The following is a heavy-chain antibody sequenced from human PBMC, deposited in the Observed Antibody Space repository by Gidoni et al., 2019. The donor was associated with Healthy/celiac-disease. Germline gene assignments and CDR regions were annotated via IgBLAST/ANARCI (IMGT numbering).Heavy chain of an antibody. V-gene: IGHV3-23*01. CDR3: AKDQYDFWSGYWEYYYYGMDV. Sequence: EVQLLESGGGLVQPGGSLRLSCAASGFTFSSYAMSWVRQAPGKGLEWVSAISGSGGSTYYADSVKGRFTISRDNSKNTLYLQMNSLRAEDTAVYYCAKDQYDFWSGYWEYYYYGMDVWGQGTTVTVSS. CDR1: GFTFSSYA. D-gene: IGHD3-3*01. J-gene: IGHJ6*02. CDR2: ISGSGGST.